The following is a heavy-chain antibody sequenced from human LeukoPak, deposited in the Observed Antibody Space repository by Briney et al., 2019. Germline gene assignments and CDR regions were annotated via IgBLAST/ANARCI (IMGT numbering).Heavy chain of an antibody. CDR1: GYTFTSYY. CDR2: IYPSGGST. CDR3: ARLYDISNSWFDP. J-gene: IGHJ5*02. Sequence: ASVKVSCKASGYTFTSYYMHWVRQAPGQGLEWMGMIYPSGGSTSYAQKFQGRVTVTRDTSTSIVYMKMSSLRSEDTAVYYCARLYDISNSWFDPWGQGTLVSVSS. D-gene: IGHD3-9*01. V-gene: IGHV1-46*03.